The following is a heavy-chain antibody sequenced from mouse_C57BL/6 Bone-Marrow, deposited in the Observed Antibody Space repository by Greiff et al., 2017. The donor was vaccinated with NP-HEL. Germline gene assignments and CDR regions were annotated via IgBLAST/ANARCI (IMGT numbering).Heavy chain of an antibody. CDR3: ARVPYYYGSSYGYFDV. D-gene: IGHD1-1*01. J-gene: IGHJ1*03. V-gene: IGHV1-59*01. CDR1: GYTFTSYW. CDR2: IDPSDSYT. Sequence: QVQLQQPGAELVRPGTSVKLSCKASGYTFTSYWMHWVKQRPGQGLEWIGVIDPSDSYTNYNQQFKGKATLTVDPSSSPAYMQLSSLTSEDSAVYYCARVPYYYGSSYGYFDVWGTGTTVTVSS.